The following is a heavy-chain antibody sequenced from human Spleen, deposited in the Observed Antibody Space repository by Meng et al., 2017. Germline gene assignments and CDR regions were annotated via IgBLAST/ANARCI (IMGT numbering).Heavy chain of an antibody. V-gene: IGHV3-15*01. CDR3: ATGAAAADH. J-gene: IGHJ4*02. Sequence: EVELVESGGGLVKPGGSLSRSCVASGFSFTDAWMSWVRQAPGKGLEWVGRIKSNSDGGTTDYAAPVKGRFTISRDDSKNTLYLQMNSLITEDTAVYFCATGAAAADHWGQGTLVTVSS. CDR1: GFSFTDAW. CDR2: IKSNSDGGTT. D-gene: IGHD6-13*01.